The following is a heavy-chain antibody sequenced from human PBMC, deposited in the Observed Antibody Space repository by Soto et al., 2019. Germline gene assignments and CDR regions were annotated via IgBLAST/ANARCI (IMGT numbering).Heavy chain of an antibody. Sequence: GGSLRLSCAASGFTFSNAWMSWVRQAPGKGLEWVGRIKSKTDGGTTDYAAPVKGRFTISRDDSKNTLYLQMNSLKTEGTAVYYCTTAYFTVATTTSNRYAFDIWGQGTMVTVSS. CDR1: GFTFSNAW. J-gene: IGHJ3*02. CDR3: TTAYFTVATTTSNRYAFDI. V-gene: IGHV3-15*01. CDR2: IKSKTDGGTT. D-gene: IGHD5-12*01.